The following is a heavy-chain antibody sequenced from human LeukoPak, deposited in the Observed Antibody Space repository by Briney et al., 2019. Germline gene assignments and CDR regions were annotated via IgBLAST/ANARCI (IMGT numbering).Heavy chain of an antibody. V-gene: IGHV3-20*04. CDR2: INWNGGST. D-gene: IGHD5-18*01. CDR1: GFTVSSNY. J-gene: IGHJ4*02. Sequence: GGSLRLSCAASGFTVSSNYMSWVRQAPGKGLEWVSGINWNGGSTGYADSVKGRFTISRDNAKNSLYLQMNSLRAEDTAMYYCARRATTERGHSYGLDFWGQGTLVTVSS. CDR3: ARRATTERGHSYGLDF.